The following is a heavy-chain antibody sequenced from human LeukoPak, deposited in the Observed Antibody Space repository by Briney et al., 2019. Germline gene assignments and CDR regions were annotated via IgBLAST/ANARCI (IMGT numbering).Heavy chain of an antibody. J-gene: IGHJ6*02. CDR3: ARSLDYLYGMDV. V-gene: IGHV4-61*02. CDR1: GGSISSGSYY. Sequence: SQTLSLTCTVSGGSISSGSYYWSWIRQPAGKGXXWIGRIYTSGSTNYNPSLKSRVTISVDTSKNQFSLKLSSVTAADTAVYYCARSLDYLYGMDVWGQGTTVTVSS. D-gene: IGHD3/OR15-3a*01. CDR2: IYTSGST.